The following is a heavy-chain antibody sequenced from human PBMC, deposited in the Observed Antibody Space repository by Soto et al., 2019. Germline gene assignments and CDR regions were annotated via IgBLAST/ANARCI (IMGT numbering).Heavy chain of an antibody. D-gene: IGHD2-8*02. CDR1: GFIFSSYA. CDR3: AKEQTTGAHYALDY. V-gene: IGHV3-23*01. CDR2: ITGSSDYT. J-gene: IGHJ4*02. Sequence: GSLRLSCEASGFIFSSYAMNWVRQAPGKGLQWVSSITGSSDYTSYIASVKGRFTISRDNSKNTLYPQMNSLRAEDTAVYFCAKEQTTGAHYALDYWSQGTLVTVSS.